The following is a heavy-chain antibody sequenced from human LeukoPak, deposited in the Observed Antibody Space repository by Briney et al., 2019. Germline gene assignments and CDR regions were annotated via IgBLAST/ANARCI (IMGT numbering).Heavy chain of an antibody. CDR1: GGTFSSYA. D-gene: IGHD3-22*01. Sequence: ASVKVSCKPSGGTFSSYAISWVRQAPEPGLEWMGGIIPIFGTANYAQKLQGRVTTTADESTSTAYMELSRLRSEDTAVYCCARSYAHYYDSSGYYHYGGQGTLVTVSS. V-gene: IGHV1-69*13. CDR2: IIPIFGTA. J-gene: IGHJ4*02. CDR3: ARSYAHYYDSSGYYHY.